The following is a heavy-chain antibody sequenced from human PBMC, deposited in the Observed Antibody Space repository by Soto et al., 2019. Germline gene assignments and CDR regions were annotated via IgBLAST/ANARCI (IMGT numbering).Heavy chain of an antibody. J-gene: IGHJ4*02. CDR3: ARDSEARRSCYDSSGYN. D-gene: IGHD3-22*01. Sequence: SETLPLTCTVSGGYISRADYYWSRIRQPTGKGLEWLGYISYSGSTYYNPSIKSRVTISVVTSKNRFSLKLRSVTAAETAVYYCARDSEARRSCYDSSGYNWGQGTLVT. CDR1: GGYISRADYY. V-gene: IGHV4-30-4*01. CDR2: ISYSGST.